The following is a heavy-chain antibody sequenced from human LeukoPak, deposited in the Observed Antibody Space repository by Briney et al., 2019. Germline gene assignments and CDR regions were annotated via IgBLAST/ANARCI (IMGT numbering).Heavy chain of an antibody. CDR3: AKAAGMGDNYYNFYFDY. D-gene: IGHD5-24*01. V-gene: IGHV3-23*01. CDR1: GFTFSSYA. CDR2: ISASGGKT. Sequence: PGGSLSLSFAASGFTFSSYAMSWVRKAPGKGLEWVSAISASGGKTYYADTVKGGFTISRDNSKNTLYLQMNSLRAEDTAIYYCAKAAGMGDNYYNFYFDYWGQGTLVTVSS. J-gene: IGHJ4*02.